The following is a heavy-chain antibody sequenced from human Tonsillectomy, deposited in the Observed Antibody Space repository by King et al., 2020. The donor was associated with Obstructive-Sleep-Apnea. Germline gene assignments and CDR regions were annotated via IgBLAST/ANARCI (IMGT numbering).Heavy chain of an antibody. Sequence: VQLVESGGGLVQPGGSLRLSCSVSEVTGRSNYMSWVRQAPGKGLEWVSVIYSGGATYYAGSVKGRFTISRDNSENTVYLQMNSVRAEDTAVYYCARGGGGLIIADAFDVWGQGTMVIVTS. D-gene: IGHD2-8*01. CDR1: EVTGRSNY. CDR2: IYSGGAT. J-gene: IGHJ3*01. V-gene: IGHV3-66*01. CDR3: ARGGGGLIIADAFDV.